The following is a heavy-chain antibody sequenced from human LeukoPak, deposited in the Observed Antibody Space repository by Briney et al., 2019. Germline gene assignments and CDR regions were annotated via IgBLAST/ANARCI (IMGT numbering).Heavy chain of an antibody. J-gene: IGHJ6*02. CDR3: ARDPSTTVTTFHRYYYYGMDV. V-gene: IGHV3-21*01. CDR1: GFTFSSYS. D-gene: IGHD4-17*01. Sequence: GGSLRLSCAASGFTFSSYSMNWVRQAPGKGLEWVSSISSSSSYIYYADSVKGRFTISRDNAKNSLYLQMNSLRAEDTAVYYCARDPSTTVTTFHRYYYYGMDVWGQGTTVTVSS. CDR2: ISSSSSYI.